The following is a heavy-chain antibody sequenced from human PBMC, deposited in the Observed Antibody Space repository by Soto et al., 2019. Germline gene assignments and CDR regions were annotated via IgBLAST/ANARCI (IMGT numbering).Heavy chain of an antibody. V-gene: IGHV4-31*03. CDR1: GGSISSGGYY. D-gene: IGHD3-22*01. Sequence: SETLSLTCTVSGGSISSGGYYWSWICQHPGKGLEWIGYIYYSGSTYYNPSLKSRVTISVDTSKNQFSLKLSSVTAADTAVYYCASTQYYYDSSGWDAFDIWGQGTMVTV. J-gene: IGHJ3*02. CDR3: ASTQYYYDSSGWDAFDI. CDR2: IYYSGST.